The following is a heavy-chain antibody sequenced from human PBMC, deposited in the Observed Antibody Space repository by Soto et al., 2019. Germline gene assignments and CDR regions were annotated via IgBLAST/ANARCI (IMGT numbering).Heavy chain of an antibody. Sequence: SETLSLTCAVYGGSFSGYYWSWIRQPPGKGLEWIGEINHSGSTNYNPSLKSRVTISVDTSKNQFSLKLSSVTAADTAVYYCARGSIAAAIDAFDIWGQGTMVTVSS. CDR2: INHSGST. CDR3: ARGSIAAAIDAFDI. CDR1: GGSFSGYY. J-gene: IGHJ3*02. V-gene: IGHV4-34*01. D-gene: IGHD6-13*01.